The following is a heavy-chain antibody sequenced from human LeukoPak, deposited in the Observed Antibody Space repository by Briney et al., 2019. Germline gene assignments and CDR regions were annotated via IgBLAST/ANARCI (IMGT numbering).Heavy chain of an antibody. CDR2: IRYDGSNK. V-gene: IGHV3-30*02. CDR1: GFTFSSYG. D-gene: IGHD2-15*01. Sequence: GGSLRLSCAASGFTFSSYGIHWVRQAPGKGLEWVAYIRYDGSNKYYADSVKGRLTISGDNYKNTLYLQMNSLRAEDTAVYYCAKDPGGSSRVTVDRDWGQGTLVTVSS. J-gene: IGHJ4*02. CDR3: AKDPGGSSRVTVDRD.